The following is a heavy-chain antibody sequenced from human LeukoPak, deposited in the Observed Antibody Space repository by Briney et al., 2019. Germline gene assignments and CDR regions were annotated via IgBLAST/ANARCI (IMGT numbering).Heavy chain of an antibody. CDR1: GYTFTSYG. D-gene: IGHD2-2*02. CDR3: AREGWSSTTCYTDAFDI. CDR2: ISAYNSNT. J-gene: IGHJ3*02. V-gene: IGHV1-18*01. Sequence: ASVKVSCKASGYTFTSYGISWVRQAPGQGLEWMGWISAYNSNTNYAQKLQGRVTMTTDTSTSTAYMELRSLRSDDTAVYYCAREGWSSTTCYTDAFDIWGQGTMVTVSS.